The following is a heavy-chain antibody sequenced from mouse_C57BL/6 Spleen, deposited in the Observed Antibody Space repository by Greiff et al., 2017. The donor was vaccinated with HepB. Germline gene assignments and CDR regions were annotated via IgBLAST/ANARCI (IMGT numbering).Heavy chain of an antibody. CDR3: TTPTTVVANPSL. J-gene: IGHJ1*03. CDR1: GFNIKDYY. Sequence: VQLQQSGAELVRPGASVKLSCTASGFNIKDYYMHWVKQRPEQGLEWIGRIDPEDGDTEYAPKFQGKASMTADTSSNTAYLQLSSLTSEDTAVYYCTTPTTVVANPSLWGTGTTVTVSS. V-gene: IGHV14-1*01. CDR2: IDPEDGDT. D-gene: IGHD1-1*01.